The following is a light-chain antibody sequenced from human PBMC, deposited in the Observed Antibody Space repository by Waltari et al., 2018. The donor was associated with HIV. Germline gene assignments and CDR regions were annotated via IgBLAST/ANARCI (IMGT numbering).Light chain of an antibody. J-gene: IGLJ2*01. Sequence: QSVLPQPPSPPATPGQRVTTARSGTRSNIGSNPVSWYQQLPGAAPKLLICDNNQRPSGVPDRFSGSKSGTSASLAISGLQSEDEGDYYCAAWDDSLNGLFGGGTKLTV. V-gene: IGLV1-44*01. CDR2: DNN. CDR3: AAWDDSLNGL. CDR1: RSNIGSNP.